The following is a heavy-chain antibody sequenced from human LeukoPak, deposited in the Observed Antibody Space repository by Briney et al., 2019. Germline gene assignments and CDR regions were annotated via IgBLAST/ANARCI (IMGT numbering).Heavy chain of an antibody. CDR3: ARVPLRYFDWLSSAAPFDY. V-gene: IGHV3-30*04. D-gene: IGHD3-9*01. CDR1: GFTFSSYA. CDR2: ISYDGSNK. Sequence: GGSLRLSCAASGFTFSSYAMHWVRQAPGKGLEWVAVISYDGSNKYYADSVKGRFTISRDNSKNTLYLQMNSLRAEDTAVYYCARVPLRYFDWLSSAAPFDYWGQGTLDTVSS. J-gene: IGHJ4*02.